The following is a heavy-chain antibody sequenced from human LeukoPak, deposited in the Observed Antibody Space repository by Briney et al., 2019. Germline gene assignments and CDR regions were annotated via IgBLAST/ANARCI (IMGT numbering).Heavy chain of an antibody. CDR3: ARAPREWLLGYHFEY. J-gene: IGHJ4*02. V-gene: IGHV3-7*01. CDR1: GFTFSSYW. CDR2: IKHDGSEK. Sequence: PGGSLRLSCAAPGFTFSSYWMSWVRQAPGKGLEWVANIKHDGSEKYYVDSVKGRFAISRDNGKNSLCLQMNSLRVEDMAVYYCARAPREWLLGYHFEYWGQGTLVTVSS. D-gene: IGHD3-3*01.